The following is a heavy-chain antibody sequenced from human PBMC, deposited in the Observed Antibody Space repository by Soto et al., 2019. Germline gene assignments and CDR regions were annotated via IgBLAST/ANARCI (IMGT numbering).Heavy chain of an antibody. J-gene: IGHJ5*02. CDR3: ASSRDYPPLGVDWFDP. Sequence: QVQLQESGPGLVKPSQTLSLTCTVSGGSISSGGYYWSWIRQHPGKGLEWIGYIYYSGSTYYNPSLKSRVTIAVDTSKNQFSLKLSSVIAADTAVYYCASSRDYPPLGVDWFDPWGQGTLVTVSS. CDR1: GGSISSGGYY. CDR2: IYYSGST. D-gene: IGHD4-17*01. V-gene: IGHV4-31*03.